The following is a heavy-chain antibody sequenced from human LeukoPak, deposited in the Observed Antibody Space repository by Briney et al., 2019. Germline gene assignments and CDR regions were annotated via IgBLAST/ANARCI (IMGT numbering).Heavy chain of an antibody. CDR1: GFTFSSYG. J-gene: IGHJ4*02. V-gene: IGHV3-30*03. CDR2: ISYDGSNK. CDR3: ARGVNIEAAGTMVY. Sequence: PGRSLRLSCAASGFTFSSYGMHWVRQAPGKGLEWVAVISYDGSNKYYADSVKGRFTISRDNSKNTLYLQMNSLRAEDTAVYYCARGVNIEAAGTMVYWGQGTLVTVSS. D-gene: IGHD6-13*01.